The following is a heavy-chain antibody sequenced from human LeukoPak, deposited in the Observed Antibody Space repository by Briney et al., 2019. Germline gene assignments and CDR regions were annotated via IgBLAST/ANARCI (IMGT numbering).Heavy chain of an antibody. D-gene: IGHD3-3*01. J-gene: IGHJ6*02. CDR3: ARVPAIFGVVIYYYYGMDV. CDR1: GGSISSGGYY. V-gene: IGHV4-39*07. Sequence: PSETLSLTCTVSGGSISSGGYYWSWIRQPPGKGLEWIGEINHSGSTNYNPSLKSRVTISVDTSKNQFSLKLSSVTAADTAVYYCARVPAIFGVVIYYYYGMDVWGQGTTVTVSS. CDR2: INHSGST.